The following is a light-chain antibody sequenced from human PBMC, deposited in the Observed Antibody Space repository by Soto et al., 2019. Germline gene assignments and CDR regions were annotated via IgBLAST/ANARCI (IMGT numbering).Light chain of an antibody. CDR3: CSYAGGYTWV. CDR1: SSDVGNYNF. V-gene: IGLV2-23*02. J-gene: IGLJ2*01. Sequence: QSALTQPASVSGSPGQSITISCTGTSSDVGNYNFVSWYQQHPVKAPKLMIYEVTKRPSGVSDRFSGSKSGNTASLTISGLQAEDEADYHCCSYAGGYTWVFGGGTQLTVL. CDR2: EVT.